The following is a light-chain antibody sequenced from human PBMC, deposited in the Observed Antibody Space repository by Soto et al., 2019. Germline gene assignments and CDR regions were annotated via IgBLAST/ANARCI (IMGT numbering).Light chain of an antibody. J-gene: IGKJ2*02. CDR3: LQYNAYPRT. Sequence: DIQMTQSPSTLSASVGDRVTITCRASETINGWLAWYQQKPGKAPNVLIYKASNLESGVPSRFSGSGSGTDYTLIISSLQPDDFATYYCLQYNAYPRTFGQGTKLEIK. CDR2: KAS. CDR1: ETINGW. V-gene: IGKV1-5*03.